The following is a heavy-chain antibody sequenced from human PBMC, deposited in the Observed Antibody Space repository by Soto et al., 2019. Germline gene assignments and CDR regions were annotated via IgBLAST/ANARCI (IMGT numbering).Heavy chain of an antibody. CDR1: GFTFSRYW. V-gene: IGHV3-7*04. CDR3: ARGDYYDSSDYPLYWPLDY. J-gene: IGHJ4*02. Sequence: GGSLRLSCAASGFTFSRYWMSWVRQAPGKGLEWVANIKQDGSEKWYVDSVKGRFTISRDNAKNSLYLQMNSLRAEDTAVYYCARGDYYDSSDYPLYWPLDYWGQGTLVTVSS. CDR2: IKQDGSEK. D-gene: IGHD3-22*01.